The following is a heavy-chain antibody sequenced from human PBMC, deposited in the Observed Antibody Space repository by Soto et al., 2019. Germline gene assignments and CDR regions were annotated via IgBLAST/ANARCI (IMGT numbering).Heavy chain of an antibody. CDR2: ISGTAGIT. J-gene: IGHJ4*02. Sequence: GGSLRLSCAASGFTFSSYAMSWVRQAPGKGLEWVSAISGTAGITYYADSVKGRFTISRDNSKNTLYLQMNSLRAEDTAVYYCARGGSANFDYWGQGTLVTVSS. D-gene: IGHD6-25*01. V-gene: IGHV3-23*01. CDR3: ARGGSANFDY. CDR1: GFTFSSYA.